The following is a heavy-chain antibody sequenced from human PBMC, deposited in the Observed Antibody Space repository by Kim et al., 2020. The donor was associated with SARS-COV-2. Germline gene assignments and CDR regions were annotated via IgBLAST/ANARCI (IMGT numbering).Heavy chain of an antibody. J-gene: IGHJ6*02. V-gene: IGHV1-2*06. CDR1: GYTFTGYY. CDR2: INPNSGGT. CDR3: AREGGYSGYENLYYYYGMDV. D-gene: IGHD5-12*01. Sequence: ASVKVSCKASGYTFTGYYMHWVRQAPGQGLEWMGRINPNSGGTNYAQKFQGRVTMTRDTSISTAYMELSRLRSDDTAVYYCAREGGYSGYENLYYYYGMDVWGQGTTVTVSS.